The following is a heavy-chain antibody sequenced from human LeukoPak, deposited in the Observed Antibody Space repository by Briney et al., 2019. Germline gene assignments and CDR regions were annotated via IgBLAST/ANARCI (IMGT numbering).Heavy chain of an antibody. CDR2: IYYSGST. V-gene: IGHV4-59*01. CDR1: GGSISSYY. J-gene: IGHJ4*02. D-gene: IGHD5-18*01. Sequence: PSETLSLTCTVSGGSISSYYWSWIRQPPGKGLEWIGYIYYSGSTNYNPSLKSRVTISVDTSKNQFSLKLSSVTAADTAVYHCARSSYGYVLYFDYWGQGTLVTVSS. CDR3: ARSSYGYVLYFDY.